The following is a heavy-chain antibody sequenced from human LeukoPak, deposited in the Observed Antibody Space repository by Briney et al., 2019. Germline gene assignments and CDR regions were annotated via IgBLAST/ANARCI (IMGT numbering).Heavy chain of an antibody. CDR2: ISYDGSNK. Sequence: GGSLRLSCAASGFTFSRYAMHWVRQAPGKGLEWVAVISYDGSNKYYADSVKGRFTISRDNSKNTLFLQMSSLRAEDRAVYYCARYCSGSICYSGVDYWGQGTLVPVSS. D-gene: IGHD2-15*01. CDR3: ARYCSGSICYSGVDY. V-gene: IGHV3-30-3*01. CDR1: GFTFSRYA. J-gene: IGHJ4*02.